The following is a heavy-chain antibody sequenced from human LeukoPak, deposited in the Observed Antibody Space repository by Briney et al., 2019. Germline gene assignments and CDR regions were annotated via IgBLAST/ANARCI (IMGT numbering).Heavy chain of an antibody. V-gene: IGHV3-21*01. Sequence: GRSLRLSCATSGLTFSSYSMNWVRQAPGKGLEWVSSISSSSSYIYYADSVKGRFTISRDNAKNSLYLQMNSLRAEDTAVYYCARVYYGSGSYFDAFDIWGQGTMVTVSS. J-gene: IGHJ3*02. D-gene: IGHD3-10*01. CDR3: ARVYYGSGSYFDAFDI. CDR1: GLTFSSYS. CDR2: ISSSSSYI.